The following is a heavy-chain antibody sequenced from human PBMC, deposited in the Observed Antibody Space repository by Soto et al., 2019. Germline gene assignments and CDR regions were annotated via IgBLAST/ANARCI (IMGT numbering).Heavy chain of an antibody. V-gene: IGHV1-18*01. Sequence: QVQLVQSGAEVKKPGASVKVSCKASGYTFINYGISWVRQAPGQGLEWMGWTSAYNGNTNYAQKLQDRVTMTTDTPTNTTYMELRSLRSDDTAVYYCVRSSGSGYYALSYWGQGTLVTVSS. CDR1: GYTFINYG. CDR2: TSAYNGNT. CDR3: VRSSGSGYYALSY. D-gene: IGHD3-22*01. J-gene: IGHJ4*02.